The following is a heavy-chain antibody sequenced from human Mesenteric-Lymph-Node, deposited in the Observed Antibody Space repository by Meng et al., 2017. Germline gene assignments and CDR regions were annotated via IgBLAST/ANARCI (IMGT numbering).Heavy chain of an antibody. CDR3: ARRAISGGGDS. J-gene: IGHJ4*02. V-gene: IGHV4-4*02. Sequence: SETLSLTCAVSGGSITSSDWWSCVRQSPKKGLEWIGEIVHSGSTSYNPSLRSRVTISVDKSKNQFSLKMSSVTAADTAVCYCARRAISGGGDSWGQGTLVTVSS. CDR1: GGSITSSDW. CDR2: IVHSGST. D-gene: IGHD3-10*01.